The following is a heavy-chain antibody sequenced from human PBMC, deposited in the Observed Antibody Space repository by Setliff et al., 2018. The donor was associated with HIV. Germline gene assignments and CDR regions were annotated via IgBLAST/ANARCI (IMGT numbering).Heavy chain of an antibody. CDR2: IYSTGSGRT. Sequence: SETPSLTCTVSGGSVTSSTYYWGWIRQPPGKGLEWIGNIYSTGSGRTYYSPSLKSRVTVSVDTSKNQLSLNVTSVTAADTAVYYCARSSRGYCSGGSCYGFDPWGQGNLVTVSS. CDR3: ARSSRGYCSGGSCYGFDP. D-gene: IGHD2-15*01. CDR1: GGSVTSSTYY. V-gene: IGHV4-39*07. J-gene: IGHJ5*02.